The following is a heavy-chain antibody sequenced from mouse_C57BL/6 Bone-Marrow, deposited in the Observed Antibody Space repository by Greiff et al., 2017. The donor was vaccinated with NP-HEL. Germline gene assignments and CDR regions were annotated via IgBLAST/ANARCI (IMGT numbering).Heavy chain of an antibody. V-gene: IGHV5-4*03. D-gene: IGHD1-1*01. J-gene: IGHJ1*03. CDR2: ISDGGSYT. CDR1: GFTFSSYA. CDR3: ARGDTTVVATRDFDV. Sequence: DVMLVESGGGLVKPGGSLKLSCAASGFTFSSYAMSCVRQTPEKRLEWVATISDGGSYTYYPDNVKGRFTISRDNAKNNLYLQMSHLKSEDTAMYYCARGDTTVVATRDFDVWGTGTTVTVSS.